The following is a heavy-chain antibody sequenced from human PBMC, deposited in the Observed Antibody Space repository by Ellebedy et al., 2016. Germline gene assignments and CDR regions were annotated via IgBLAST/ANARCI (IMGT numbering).Heavy chain of an antibody. CDR1: GFNFNIYW. Sequence: GSLRLSCAASGFNFNIYWMTWVRQPPGKGLEWIGEINHSGSTNYNPSLKSRVTISVDTSKNQFSLKLSSVTAADTAVYYCARAGNFAYFDLWGRGTLVTVSS. J-gene: IGHJ2*01. D-gene: IGHD1-26*01. V-gene: IGHV4-34*01. CDR2: INHSGST. CDR3: ARAGNFAYFDL.